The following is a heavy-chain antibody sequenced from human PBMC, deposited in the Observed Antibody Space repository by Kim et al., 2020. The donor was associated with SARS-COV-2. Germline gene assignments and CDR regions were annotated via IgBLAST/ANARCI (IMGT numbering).Heavy chain of an antibody. CDR1: GGSFSGYY. Sequence: SETLSLTCAVYGGSFSGYYWSWIRQPPGKGLEWIGEINHSGSTNYNPSLKSRVTISVDTSKNQFSLKLSSVTAADTAVYYCARGGRNYGWLVRDYWGQGTLVTVSS. CDR2: INHSGST. V-gene: IGHV4-34*01. CDR3: ARGGRNYGWLVRDY. D-gene: IGHD4-17*01. J-gene: IGHJ4*02.